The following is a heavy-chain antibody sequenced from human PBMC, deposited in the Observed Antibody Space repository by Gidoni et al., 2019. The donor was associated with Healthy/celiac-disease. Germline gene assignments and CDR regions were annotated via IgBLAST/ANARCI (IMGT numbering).Heavy chain of an antibody. CDR1: GFTFSSYA. CDR2: ISGSGGST. J-gene: IGHJ4*02. Sequence: EVQLLESGGGLVQPGGSLRLSCSSSGFTFSSYAMSWVRQAPGKGLEWVSDISGSGGSTYYADPVKGRFTISRDNSKNTLYLQMNSLRAEDTAVYYCAKDQDWIVVVPAASFDYWGQGTLVTVSS. D-gene: IGHD2-2*01. V-gene: IGHV3-23*01. CDR3: AKDQDWIVVVPAASFDY.